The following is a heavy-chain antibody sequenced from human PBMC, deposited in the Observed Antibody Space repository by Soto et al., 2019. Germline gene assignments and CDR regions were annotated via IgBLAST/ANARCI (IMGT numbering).Heavy chain of an antibody. CDR1: GGTFSSYT. V-gene: IGHV1-69*08. J-gene: IGHJ3*02. CDR3: ARDRAYCSGGSCYDAFDI. CDR2: IISILGIA. Sequence: QVQLVQSGAEVKKPGSSVKVSCKGSGGTFSSYTINWVRQAPGQGLEWMGRIISILGIANYAQKFQGRVTITADKSTSTAYMELSSLRSEDTAVYYCARDRAYCSGGSCYDAFDIWGQGTMVTVSS. D-gene: IGHD2-15*01.